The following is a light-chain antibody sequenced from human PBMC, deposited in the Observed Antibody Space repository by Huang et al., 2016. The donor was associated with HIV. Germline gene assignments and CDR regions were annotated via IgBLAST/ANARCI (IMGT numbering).Light chain of an antibody. CDR2: AAS. V-gene: IGKV1-6*01. CDR1: QDIRND. J-gene: IGKJ1*01. Sequence: AIQMTQSPSSLSASVGDRVTITCRASQDIRNDLGLYQQKPGKAPKFLIYAASNLQNGVPSRFSGSGSGTFFTLTISSLQPEDFATYYCLQDYSYPRTFGQGTKVEVK. CDR3: LQDYSYPRT.